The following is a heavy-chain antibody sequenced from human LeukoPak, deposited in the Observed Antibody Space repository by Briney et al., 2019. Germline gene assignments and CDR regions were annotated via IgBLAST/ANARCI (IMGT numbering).Heavy chain of an antibody. CDR1: GGTFSSYA. CDR2: IIPSFGTA. V-gene: IGHV1-69*05. CDR3: ARSLPWCIAAGVDIVATYHDAFDI. J-gene: IGHJ3*02. D-gene: IGHD5-12*01. Sequence: ASVKVSCKASGGTFSSYAISWVRQAPGQGLEWMGRIIPSFGTANYAQKFQGRVTITTDESTSTAYMELSSLRSEDTAVYYCARSLPWCIAAGVDIVATYHDAFDIWGQGTKVTVSS.